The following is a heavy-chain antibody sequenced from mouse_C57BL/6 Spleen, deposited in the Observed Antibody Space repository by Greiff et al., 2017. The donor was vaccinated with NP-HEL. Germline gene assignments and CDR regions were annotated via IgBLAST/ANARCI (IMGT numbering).Heavy chain of an antibody. CDR2: IDPSDSYT. Sequence: QVQLQQPGAELVKPGASVKLSCKASGYTFTSYWMQWVKQRPGQGLEWIGEIDPSDSYTNYNQKFKGKATLTVDTSSSTAYMQLSSLTSEDSAVYYCAGWGVGGGWYFDVWGTGTTVTVSS. CDR1: GYTFTSYW. J-gene: IGHJ1*03. CDR3: AGWGVGGGWYFDV. V-gene: IGHV1-50*01. D-gene: IGHD1-1*01.